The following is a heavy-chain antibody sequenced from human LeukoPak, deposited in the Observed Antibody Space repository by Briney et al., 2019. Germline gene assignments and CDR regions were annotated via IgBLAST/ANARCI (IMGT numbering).Heavy chain of an antibody. D-gene: IGHD3-10*01. CDR3: ARDPWGSGSYYHLSAYYGMDV. J-gene: IGHJ6*02. CDR2: IIPIFGTA. CDR1: GGTFSSYA. V-gene: IGHV1-69*01. Sequence: SVKVSCKASGGTFSSYAISWVRQAPGQGLEWMGGIIPIFGTANYAQKFQGRVTITADESTSTDYMELSSLRSEDTAVYYCARDPWGSGSYYHLSAYYGMDVWGQGTTVTVSS.